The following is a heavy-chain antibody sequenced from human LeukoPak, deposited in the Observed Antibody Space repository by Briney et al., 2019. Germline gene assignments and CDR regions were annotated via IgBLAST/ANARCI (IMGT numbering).Heavy chain of an antibody. V-gene: IGHV1-8*02. CDR3: ARVRYYYYGMDV. CDR2: MNPNSGNT. CDR1: GYTFTGYY. Sequence: ASVKVSCKASGYTFTGYYMHWVRQATGQGLEWMGWMNPNSGNTGYAQKFQGRVTMTRNTSISTAYMELSSLRSEDTAVYYCARVRYYYYGMDVWGQGTTVTVSS. J-gene: IGHJ6*02.